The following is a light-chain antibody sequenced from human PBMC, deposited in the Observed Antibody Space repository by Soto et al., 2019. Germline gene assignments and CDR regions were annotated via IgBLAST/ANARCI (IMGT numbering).Light chain of an antibody. CDR2: AAS. CDR3: QQSYSTHT. Sequence: DIKMTQSPSYLSASVGDRVTITCRASPSISNYLNWYQQKPGKAPKLLIYAASNLQSGVPSRFSGSGSGTDFTLTISSLQPEDFATYYCQQSYSTHTFGQGTKLEIK. CDR1: PSISNY. V-gene: IGKV1-39*01. J-gene: IGKJ2*01.